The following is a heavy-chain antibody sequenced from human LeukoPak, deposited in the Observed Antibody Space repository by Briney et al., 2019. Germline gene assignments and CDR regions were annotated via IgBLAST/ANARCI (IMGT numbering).Heavy chain of an antibody. CDR2: VNPNSGGT. D-gene: IGHD6-19*01. CDR1: GYTFSDYY. V-gene: IGHV1-2*02. CDR3: SRGAPTIAMTGTGLDY. Sequence: ASVKVSCKASGYTFSDYYMHWVRQAPGQGLEGMGWVNPNSGGTNYAQKFQGRFTMTRDTSINTAYMEVSGLRSDDTAVYYCSRGAPTIAMTGTGLDYWGQGTLVAVSS. J-gene: IGHJ4*02.